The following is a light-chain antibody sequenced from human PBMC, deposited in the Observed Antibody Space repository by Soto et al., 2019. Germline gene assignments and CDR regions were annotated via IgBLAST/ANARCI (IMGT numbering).Light chain of an antibody. V-gene: IGKV3-20*01. Sequence: ELVLTQSPYTLSLSPGEGVTLSCRASETVRDYVAWHQQQPGQAPRLLVFGASTRAAGIPDRFSGSGSGTEFTLTVSRLEPEDSAVYYCQQYDATPRTFGQGTKVDIK. J-gene: IGKJ1*01. CDR1: ETVRDY. CDR3: QQYDATPRT. CDR2: GAS.